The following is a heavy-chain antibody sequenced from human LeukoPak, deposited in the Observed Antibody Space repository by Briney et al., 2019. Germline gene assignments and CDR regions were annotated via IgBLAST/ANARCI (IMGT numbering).Heavy chain of an antibody. J-gene: IGHJ5*02. V-gene: IGHV1-24*01. Sequence: ASVKVSCKVSGYTLTELSMHWVRQPPAKGLEGVGGFDLEEGETIYAQKFQGRVTMTEDTSTDTAYMELSSLRSEDTAVYYCATTSSITYYYGSGSKTSWFDPWGQGTLVTVSS. D-gene: IGHD3-10*01. CDR3: ATTSSITYYYGSGSKTSWFDP. CDR1: GYTLTELS. CDR2: FDLEEGET.